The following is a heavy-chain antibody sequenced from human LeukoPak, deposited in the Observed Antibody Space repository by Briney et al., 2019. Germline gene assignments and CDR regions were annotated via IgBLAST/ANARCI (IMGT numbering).Heavy chain of an antibody. J-gene: IGHJ5*02. V-gene: IGHV4-34*01. CDR1: GGSFSGYY. D-gene: IGHD2/OR15-2a*01. CDR3: ARLPLSNRWFDP. CDR2: INHSGST. Sequence: KPSETLSLTCAVYGGSFSGYYWSWIRQPPGKGLEWIGEINHSGSTHYNPSLKSRVTISVDTSKNQFSLKLSSVTAADTAVYYCARLPLSNRWFDPWGQGTLVTVSS.